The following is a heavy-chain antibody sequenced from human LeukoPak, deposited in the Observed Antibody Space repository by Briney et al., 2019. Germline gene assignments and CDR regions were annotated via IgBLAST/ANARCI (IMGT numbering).Heavy chain of an antibody. CDR1: GGSGSGDY. D-gene: IGHD6-19*01. J-gene: IGHJ6*03. Sequence: SETLSLSCTVSGGSGSGDYWDWIWQPAWDGLEWIGQIYSSGNTNYNPSLKSRVTMSVDTSKNQFSLKLTSVTDADTAVYYCAREGRSSGPHYYYMAVWGKGTTVTVSS. CDR2: IYSSGNT. CDR3: AREGRSSGPHYYYMAV. V-gene: IGHV4-4*07.